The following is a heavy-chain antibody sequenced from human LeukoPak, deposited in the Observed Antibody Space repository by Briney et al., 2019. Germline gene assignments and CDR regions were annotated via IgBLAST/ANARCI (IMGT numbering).Heavy chain of an antibody. Sequence: ASGKVSCKASGYTFTSYGINWVRQAPGQGVEWMGWISGHNGHTNYVQKMQGRVTMTTDTSTNTAYMELRNLTSDDTAVYYCARGPGIAVAGVFDYWGQGSLVTVSS. J-gene: IGHJ4*02. CDR2: ISGHNGHT. V-gene: IGHV1-18*04. D-gene: IGHD6-19*01. CDR1: GYTFTSYG. CDR3: ARGPGIAVAGVFDY.